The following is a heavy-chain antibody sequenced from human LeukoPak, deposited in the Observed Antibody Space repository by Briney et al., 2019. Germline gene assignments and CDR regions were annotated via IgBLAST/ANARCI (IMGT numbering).Heavy chain of an antibody. Sequence: ASVKVSCKASGYTFSNYAMNWVRQAPGQGLEWMGWINTNTGNPTYAQGLTGRFVLSLDTSVSTAYLQISSLKAEDTAVYYCARDLWERHIVVGEDFDYWGQGTLVTVSS. V-gene: IGHV7-4-1*02. J-gene: IGHJ4*02. CDR3: ARDLWERHIVVGEDFDY. CDR1: GYTFSNYA. D-gene: IGHD2-21*01. CDR2: INTNTGNP.